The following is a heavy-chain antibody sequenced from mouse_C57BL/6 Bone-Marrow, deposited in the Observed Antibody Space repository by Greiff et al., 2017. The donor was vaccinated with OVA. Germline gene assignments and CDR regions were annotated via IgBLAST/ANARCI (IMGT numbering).Heavy chain of an antibody. CDR2: IHPNSGST. CDR3: AVYDYDWFAY. V-gene: IGHV1-64*01. CDR1: GYTFTSYW. D-gene: IGHD2-4*01. Sequence: QVQLQQPGAELVKPGASVKLSCKASGYTFTSYWMHWVKQRPGQGLEWIGMIHPNSGSTNYNEKFKSKATLTVDKSSSTAYMQLRSLTSEDSAVYYCAVYDYDWFAYWGQGTLVTVSA. J-gene: IGHJ3*01.